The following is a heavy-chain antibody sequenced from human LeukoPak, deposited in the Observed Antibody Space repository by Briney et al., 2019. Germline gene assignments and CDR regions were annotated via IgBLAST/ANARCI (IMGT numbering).Heavy chain of an antibody. D-gene: IGHD1-26*01. Sequence: KPSETLSLTCTVSGGSISSSSYYWGWIRQPPGKGLEWIGSIYYSGSTYYNPSLKSRVTISVDTSKNQFSLKLSSVTAADTAVYYCARERVGATSYFDYWGQGTLVTVSS. CDR1: GGSISSSSYY. CDR3: ARERVGATSYFDY. J-gene: IGHJ4*02. V-gene: IGHV4-39*07. CDR2: IYYSGST.